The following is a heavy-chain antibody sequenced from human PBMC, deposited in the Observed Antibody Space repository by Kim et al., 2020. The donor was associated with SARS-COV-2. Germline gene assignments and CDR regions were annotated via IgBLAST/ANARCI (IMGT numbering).Heavy chain of an antibody. Sequence: SVKVSCKASGGTFSSYAISWVRQAPGQGLEWMGGIIPIFGTANYAQKFQGRVTITADESTSTAYMELSSLRSEDTAVYYCATHIAAAGIYYYYGMDVWGQGTTVTVSS. J-gene: IGHJ6*02. CDR2: IIPIFGTA. V-gene: IGHV1-69*13. D-gene: IGHD6-13*01. CDR3: ATHIAAAGIYYYYGMDV. CDR1: GGTFSSYA.